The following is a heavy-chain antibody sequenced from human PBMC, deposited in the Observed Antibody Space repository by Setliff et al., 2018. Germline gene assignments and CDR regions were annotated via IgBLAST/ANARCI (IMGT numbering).Heavy chain of an antibody. CDR3: AREQWLDPPGYYYMDV. D-gene: IGHD6-19*01. V-gene: IGHV4-59*12. CDR1: GGSISRYY. CDR2: IYYRGST. J-gene: IGHJ6*03. Sequence: SETLSLTCTVSGGSISRYYWSWIRQPPGKGLEWIGYIYYRGSTASHPSLKSRVTMSIDTSKKQFSLKLNSGTAADMAVYYCAREQWLDPPGYYYMDVWAKGTTVTVSS.